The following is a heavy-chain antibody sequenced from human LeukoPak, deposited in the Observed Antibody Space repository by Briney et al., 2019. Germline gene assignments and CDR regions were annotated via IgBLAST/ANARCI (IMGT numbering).Heavy chain of an antibody. CDR2: INHSGST. J-gene: IGHJ4*02. Sequence: SETLSLTCAVYGGSSSGYYWSWIRQPPGKGLEWIGEINHSGSTNYNPSLKSRVTISVDTSKNQFSLQLSSVTAADTAVYYCARGRSPMIVVGIFDYWGQATLVTVSS. V-gene: IGHV4-34*01. CDR1: GGSSSGYY. CDR3: ARGRSPMIVVGIFDY. D-gene: IGHD3-22*01.